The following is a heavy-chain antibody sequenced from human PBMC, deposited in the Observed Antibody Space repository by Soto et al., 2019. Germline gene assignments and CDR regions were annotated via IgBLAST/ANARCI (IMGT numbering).Heavy chain of an antibody. Sequence: EVQLLESGGDLVQPGGALRLSCVASGFSFSDQAMTWVRQAPGKGLEWISGISASGGSIYYSDSVKGRFTISRDDSEIRLHLQMNNLRAEDTAVYFCAKVGPFFYDTTGRGSAFDIWGQGTMVTVSS. CDR1: GFSFSDQA. D-gene: IGHD3-22*01. V-gene: IGHV3-23*01. CDR2: ISASGGSI. J-gene: IGHJ3*02. CDR3: AKVGPFFYDTTGRGSAFDI.